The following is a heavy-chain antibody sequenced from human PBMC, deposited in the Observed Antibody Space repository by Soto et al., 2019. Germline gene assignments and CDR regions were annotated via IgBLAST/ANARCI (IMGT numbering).Heavy chain of an antibody. V-gene: IGHV1-3*01. CDR1: GYTFTSYA. CDR3: ARATPMITFGGVIVTENFDY. D-gene: IGHD3-16*02. Sequence: GASVKVSCKASGYTFTSYAMHWVRQAPGQRLEWMGWINAGNGNTKYSQKFQGRVTITRDTSTSTAYMELSSLRSEDTAVYYCARATPMITFGGVIVTENFDYWGQGTLVTVS. CDR2: INAGNGNT. J-gene: IGHJ4*02.